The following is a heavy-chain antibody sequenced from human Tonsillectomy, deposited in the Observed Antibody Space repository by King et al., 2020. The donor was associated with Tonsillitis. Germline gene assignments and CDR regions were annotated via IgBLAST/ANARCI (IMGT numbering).Heavy chain of an antibody. CDR2: ISYDGSNK. V-gene: IGHV3-30*04. CDR1: GFTFSSYA. CDR3: ARDSLPIAAAGNFDY. D-gene: IGHD6-13*01. Sequence: QLVQSGGGVVQPGRSLRLSCAASGFTFSSYAMHWVRQAPGKGLEWVAVISYDGSNKYYADSVKGRFTISRDNSKNTLYLQMNSLRAEDTAVYYCARDSLPIAAAGNFDYCGQGTLVTVSS. J-gene: IGHJ4*02.